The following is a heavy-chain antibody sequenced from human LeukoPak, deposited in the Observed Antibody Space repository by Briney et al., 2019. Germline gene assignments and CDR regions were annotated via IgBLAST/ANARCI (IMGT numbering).Heavy chain of an antibody. J-gene: IGHJ6*03. CDR1: GFTFSSYW. V-gene: IGHV3-11*04. Sequence: GGSLRLSCAASGFTFSSYWMSWIRQAPGKGLEWVSYISSSGSTIYYADSVKGRFTISRDNAKNSLYLQMNSLRAEDTAVYYCARVRYYGSGSYYRPYYYYMDVWGKGTTVTVSS. D-gene: IGHD3-10*01. CDR2: ISSSGSTI. CDR3: ARVRYYGSGSYYRPYYYYMDV.